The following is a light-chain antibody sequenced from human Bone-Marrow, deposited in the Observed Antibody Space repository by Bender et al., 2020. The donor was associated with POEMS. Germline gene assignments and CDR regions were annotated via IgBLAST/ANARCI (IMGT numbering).Light chain of an antibody. V-gene: IGLV1-44*01. CDR3: VAWDASLNGWV. Sequence: VLTQPPSVSVAPGQTARITCGGSNFGSYSVHWYQQHPGKAPKLMIYEVNKRPSGVPDRFSGSKSGTSASLAITGLQSDDEAIYFCVAWDASLNGWVFGGGTKLTVL. CDR1: NFGSYS. J-gene: IGLJ3*02. CDR2: EVN.